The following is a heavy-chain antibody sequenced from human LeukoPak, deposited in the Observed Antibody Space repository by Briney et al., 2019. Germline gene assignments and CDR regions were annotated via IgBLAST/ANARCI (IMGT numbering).Heavy chain of an antibody. CDR1: GGTFSSYA. J-gene: IGHJ6*03. CDR2: IIPIFGTA. D-gene: IGHD4-17*01. CDR3: AGKSVPTLGYYYYMDV. Sequence: GASVKVSCKASGGTFSSYAISWVRQAPGQGLEWMGGIIPIFGTANYAQKFQGRVTITADESTSTAYMELSSLRSEDTAVYHCAGKSVPTLGYYYYMDVWGKGTTVTISS. V-gene: IGHV1-69*13.